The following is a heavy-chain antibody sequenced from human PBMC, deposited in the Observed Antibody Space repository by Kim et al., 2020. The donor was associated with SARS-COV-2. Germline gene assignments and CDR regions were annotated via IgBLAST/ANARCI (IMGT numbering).Heavy chain of an antibody. V-gene: IGHV4-31*03. D-gene: IGHD7-27*01. CDR3: ARERRRAGDNPSYYFDY. J-gene: IGHJ4*02. CDR1: GGSISSGGFY. CDR2: IYYSGST. Sequence: SETLSLTCTVSGGSISSGGFYWSWFRQNPGKGLEWIGYIYYSGSTYYNPSLKSRVTISVDTSKNQFFLELSSLTAADTAVYYCARERRRAGDNPSYYFDYWGQGTLVTVSS.